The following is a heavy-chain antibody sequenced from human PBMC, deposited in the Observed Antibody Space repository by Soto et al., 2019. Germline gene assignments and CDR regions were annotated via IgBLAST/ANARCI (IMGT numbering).Heavy chain of an antibody. CDR1: GGSISSYY. CDR2: IYYSGST. CDR3: ARDMGRWLQLGAFDI. V-gene: IGHV4-59*01. Sequence: SETLSLTCTVSGGSISSYYWSWIRQPPGKGLEWIGYIYYSGSTNYNPSLKSRVTISVDTSKNQFSLKLSSVTAADTAVYYCARDMGRWLQLGAFDIWGQGTMVTVSS. J-gene: IGHJ3*02. D-gene: IGHD5-12*01.